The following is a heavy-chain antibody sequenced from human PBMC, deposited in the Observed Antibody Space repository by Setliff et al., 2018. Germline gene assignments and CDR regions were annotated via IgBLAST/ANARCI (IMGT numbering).Heavy chain of an antibody. CDR1: GGSFSGYY. D-gene: IGHD6-19*01. CDR3: ACQEPLYSSGWYYFDY. J-gene: IGHJ4*02. Sequence: SETLSLTCAVYGGSFSGYYWSWIRQPPGKGLEWIGEINHSGSTNYNPSLKSRVTISVDTSKNQFSLKLSSVTAADTAVYYCACQEPLYSSGWYYFDYWGQGTLVTVSS. V-gene: IGHV4-34*01. CDR2: INHSGST.